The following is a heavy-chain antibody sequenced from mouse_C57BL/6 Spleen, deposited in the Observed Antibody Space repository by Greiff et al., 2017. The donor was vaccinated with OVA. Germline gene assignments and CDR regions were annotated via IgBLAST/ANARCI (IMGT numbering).Heavy chain of an antibody. Sequence: VQLQQPGAELVRPGSSVKLSCKASGYTFTSYWMHWVKQRPIQGLEWIGNIDPSDSETHYNQKFKDKATLTVDKSSSTAYMQLSSLTSEDAAVYYCARDGSSYYAMEYWGQGTSVTVSS. CDR3: ARDGSSYYAMEY. J-gene: IGHJ4*01. CDR2: IDPSDSET. D-gene: IGHD1-1*01. CDR1: GYTFTSYW. V-gene: IGHV1-52*01.